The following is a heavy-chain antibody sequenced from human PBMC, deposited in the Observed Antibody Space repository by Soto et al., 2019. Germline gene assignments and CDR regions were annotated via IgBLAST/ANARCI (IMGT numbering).Heavy chain of an antibody. CDR1: CYTFTSYG. CDR2: ISAYNGNT. V-gene: IGHV1-18*01. D-gene: IGHD2-2*01. Sequence: GASVKVSCKAXCYTFTSYGISWLRHAPGQWLEWMGWISAYNGNTNYAQKLQGRVTMTTDTSTSTAYMELRSLRSDDTAVYYCARDDIVVVPAAMAFDYWGQGTLVTVSS. CDR3: ARDDIVVVPAAMAFDY. J-gene: IGHJ4*02.